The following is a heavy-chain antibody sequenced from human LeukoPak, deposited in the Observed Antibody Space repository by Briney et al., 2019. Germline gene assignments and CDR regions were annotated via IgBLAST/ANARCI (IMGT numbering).Heavy chain of an antibody. V-gene: IGHV3-9*01. CDR3: AKDSVSGSSWFDAFDI. Sequence: GGSLRLSCAASGFTFDDYAMHWVRQAPGKGLEWVSGISWNSGSIGYADSVKGRFTISRDNAKNSLYLQMNSLRAEDTALYYCAKDSVSGSSWFDAFDIWGQGTMVTVSS. D-gene: IGHD6-13*01. J-gene: IGHJ3*02. CDR2: ISWNSGSI. CDR1: GFTFDDYA.